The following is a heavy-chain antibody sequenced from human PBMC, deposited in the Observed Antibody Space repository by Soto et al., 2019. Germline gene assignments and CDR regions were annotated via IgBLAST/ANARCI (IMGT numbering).Heavy chain of an antibody. Sequence: ASVKVSCKASGYTFTSYDINWVRQATGQGLEWMGWMNPNSGNTGYAQKFQGRVTMTRNTSISTAYMELSSLRFEDTGVYYCARESIVGARDDAADVWGQGTMVTVSS. D-gene: IGHD1-26*01. CDR1: GYTFTSYD. CDR2: MNPNSGNT. J-gene: IGHJ3*01. CDR3: ARESIVGARDDAADV. V-gene: IGHV1-8*01.